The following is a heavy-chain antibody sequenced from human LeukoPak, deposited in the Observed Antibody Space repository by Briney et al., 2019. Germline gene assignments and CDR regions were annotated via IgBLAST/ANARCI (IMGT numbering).Heavy chain of an antibody. V-gene: IGHV3-9*01. CDR3: AKDSTYYYDSSGYFDC. CDR2: ISWNSGSI. Sequence: GGSLRLSCAASGFTFDDYAMHWVRQAPGKGLEWVSGISWNSGSIGYADSVKGRFTISRDNAKNSLYLQMNSLRAEDTALYYCAKDSTYYYDSSGYFDCWGQGTLVTVSS. CDR1: GFTFDDYA. J-gene: IGHJ4*02. D-gene: IGHD3-22*01.